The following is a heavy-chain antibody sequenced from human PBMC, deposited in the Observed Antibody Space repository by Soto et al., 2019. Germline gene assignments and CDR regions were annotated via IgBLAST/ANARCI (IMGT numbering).Heavy chain of an antibody. Sequence: SLILSCAASGFTFSSYGMHWVRQAPGKGLEWVAVIWYDGSNKYYADSVKGRFTISRDNSKNTLYLQMNSLRAEDTAVYYCARDHLADGYSYGTVLGYWGQGTLVTVSS. J-gene: IGHJ4*02. CDR2: IWYDGSNK. V-gene: IGHV3-33*01. CDR1: GFTFSSYG. D-gene: IGHD5-18*01. CDR3: ARDHLADGYSYGTVLGY.